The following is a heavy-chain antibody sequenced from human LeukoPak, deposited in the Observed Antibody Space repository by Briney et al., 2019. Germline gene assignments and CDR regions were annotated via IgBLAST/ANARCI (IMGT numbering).Heavy chain of an antibody. V-gene: IGHV4-39*01. CDR2: IYYSGST. CDR1: GGSISSSSYY. CDR3: ACYSSGWSDMDV. J-gene: IGHJ6*02. Sequence: KPSETLSLTCTVSGGSISSSSYYWGWIRQPPGKGLEWIGSIYYSGSTYYNPSLKSRVTISVDTSKNQFSLKLSSVTAADTAVYYCACYSSGWSDMDVWGQGTTVTVSS. D-gene: IGHD6-19*01.